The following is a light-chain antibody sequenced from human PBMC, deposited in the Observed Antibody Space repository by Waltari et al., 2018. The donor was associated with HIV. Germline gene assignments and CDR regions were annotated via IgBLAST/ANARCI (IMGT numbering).Light chain of an antibody. J-gene: IGKJ5*01. CDR1: QDVSTW. Sequence: DIQMTQSPSSVSASVGDRVTFTYRASQDVSTWLAWYQQKPGNAPKLLIYAASRLQTGVPSRFSGRGSGTDFTLTINSLQPEDFATYYCQQADSFPFTFGQGTRLEIK. CDR3: QQADSFPFT. CDR2: AAS. V-gene: IGKV1-12*02.